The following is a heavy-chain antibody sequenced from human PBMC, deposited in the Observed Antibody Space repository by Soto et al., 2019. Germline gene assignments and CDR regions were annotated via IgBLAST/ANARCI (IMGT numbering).Heavy chain of an antibody. CDR3: ARAGDSSGYADY. CDR2: ISHSGRS. CDR1: GGSFRGYY. Sequence: SETLSLTCAVYGGSFRGYYWTWIRQPPGKGLEWIGEISHSGRSNYNPSLKSRVTISVDTSNNQLSLKLSSVTAADTAMYLCARAGDSSGYADYWGQGTLVTVSS. V-gene: IGHV4-34*01. J-gene: IGHJ4*02. D-gene: IGHD3-22*01.